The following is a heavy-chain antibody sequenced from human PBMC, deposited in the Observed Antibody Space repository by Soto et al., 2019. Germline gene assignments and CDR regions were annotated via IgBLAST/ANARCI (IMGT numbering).Heavy chain of an antibody. CDR1: GYTFTSYG. CDR3: ARESSCGELYCSGGSCYSDYYYGMDV. CDR2: ISAYNGNT. J-gene: IGHJ6*02. Sequence: ASVKVSCKASGYTFTSYGISWVRQAPGQGLEWMGWISAYNGNTNYAQKLQGRVTMTTDTSTSTAYMELRSLRSDDTAVYYCARESSCGELYCSGGSCYSDYYYGMDVWGQGTTVTVSS. D-gene: IGHD2-15*01. V-gene: IGHV1-18*01.